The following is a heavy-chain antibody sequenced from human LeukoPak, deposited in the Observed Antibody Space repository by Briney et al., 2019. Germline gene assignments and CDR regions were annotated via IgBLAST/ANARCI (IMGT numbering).Heavy chain of an antibody. CDR1: GFTFSTYW. V-gene: IGHV3-74*01. CDR3: ARVSEGHCSSTSCYRGPFDY. Sequence: GGSLRLSCAASGFTFSTYWMHWVRQAPGEGLVWVSHINGDGRNTNYADSVKGRFTISRDNAKNTLYLQMNSLRAEDTAVYYCARVSEGHCSSTSCYRGPFDYWGQGTLVTVSS. CDR2: INGDGRNT. D-gene: IGHD2-2*02. J-gene: IGHJ4*02.